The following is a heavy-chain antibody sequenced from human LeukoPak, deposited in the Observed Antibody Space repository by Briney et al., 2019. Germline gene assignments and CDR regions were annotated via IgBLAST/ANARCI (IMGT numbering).Heavy chain of an antibody. J-gene: IGHJ4*02. D-gene: IGHD3-22*01. Sequence: GGSLRLSCVVSGFTFSSYSMNWVRQAPGKGLGWVSYISRSSSTIYYADSVKGRFTISRDNAKNSLYLQMNSLRDEDTAVYYCAREIVATNKDWGQGTLVTVSS. CDR1: GFTFSSYS. V-gene: IGHV3-48*02. CDR3: AREIVATNKD. CDR2: ISRSSSTI.